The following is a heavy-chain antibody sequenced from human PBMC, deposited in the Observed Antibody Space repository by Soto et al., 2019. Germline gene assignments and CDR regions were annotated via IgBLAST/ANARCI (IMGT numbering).Heavy chain of an antibody. Sequence: GASVKVSCKASGGTFSSYAISWVRQAPGQGPEWMGGIIPIFGTANYAQKFQGRVTITADESTSTAYMELSSLRSEDTAVYYCARTEYSSSSRGDYWGQGTLVTVSS. V-gene: IGHV1-69*13. CDR2: IIPIFGTA. D-gene: IGHD6-6*01. CDR1: GGTFSSYA. CDR3: ARTEYSSSSRGDY. J-gene: IGHJ4*02.